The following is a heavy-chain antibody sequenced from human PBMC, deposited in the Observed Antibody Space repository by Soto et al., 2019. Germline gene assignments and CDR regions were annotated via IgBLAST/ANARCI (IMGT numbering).Heavy chain of an antibody. CDR2: IDPSDSYT. CDR1: GYTFTSYW. CDR3: ASAGATDFDS. D-gene: IGHD1-26*01. J-gene: IGHJ4*02. V-gene: IGHV5-10-1*01. Sequence: GESLTISCKGSGYTFTSYWISWVRQMPGKGLEWMGRIDPSDSYTNYSPSFQGHVTISADKSISTAYLQWSSLKASDTAMYYCASAGATDFDSWGQGTLVTSPQ.